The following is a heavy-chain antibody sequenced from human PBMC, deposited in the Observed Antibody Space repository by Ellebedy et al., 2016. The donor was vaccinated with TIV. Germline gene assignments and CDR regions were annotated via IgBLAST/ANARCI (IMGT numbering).Heavy chain of an antibody. CDR2: INHSGST. J-gene: IGHJ6*03. Sequence: SETLSLXCAVYGGSFSGYYWSWIRQPPGKGLEWIGEINHSGSTNYNPSLKSRVTISVDTSKNQFSLKLSSVTAADTAVYYCARGGDLYYYYYMDVWGKGTTVTVSS. D-gene: IGHD3-10*01. CDR1: GGSFSGYY. CDR3: ARGGDLYYYYYMDV. V-gene: IGHV4-34*01.